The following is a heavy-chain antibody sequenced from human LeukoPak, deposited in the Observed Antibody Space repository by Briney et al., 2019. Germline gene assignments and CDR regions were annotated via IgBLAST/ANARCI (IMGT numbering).Heavy chain of an antibody. CDR3: AREGRTLFGGNNWFDP. Sequence: PSETLSLTCTVSGGSISSYYWSWIRQPPGKGLEWIGYIYYSGSTNYNPSLKSRVTISVDTSKNQFSLKLSSVTAADTAVYYCAREGRTLFGGNNWFDPWGQGTLVTVSS. CDR2: IYYSGST. D-gene: IGHD3-10*01. V-gene: IGHV4-59*01. J-gene: IGHJ5*02. CDR1: GGSISSYY.